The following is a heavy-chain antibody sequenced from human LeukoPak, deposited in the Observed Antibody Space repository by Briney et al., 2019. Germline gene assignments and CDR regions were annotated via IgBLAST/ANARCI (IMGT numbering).Heavy chain of an antibody. V-gene: IGHV4-59*01. D-gene: IGHD3-10*01. J-gene: IGHJ5*02. Sequence: SETLSLTCTVSGGSTSSYYWSWIRQPPGKGLEWIGYIYYSGSTNYNPSLKSRVTISVDTSKNQFSLKLSSVTAADTAVYYCARVRYYGSGSYYKWFDPWGQGTLVTVSS. CDR1: GGSTSSYY. CDR3: ARVRYYGSGSYYKWFDP. CDR2: IYYSGST.